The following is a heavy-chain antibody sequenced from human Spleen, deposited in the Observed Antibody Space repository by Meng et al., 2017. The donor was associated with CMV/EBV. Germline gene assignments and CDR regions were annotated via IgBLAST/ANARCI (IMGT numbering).Heavy chain of an antibody. J-gene: IGHJ1*01. V-gene: IGHV3-53*01. Sequence: GGSLRLSCAASGFTVSSNYMSWVRQAPGKGLEWVSVIYSGGSTYYADSVKGRFTISRDNSKNTLYLQMNSLRAEDTAVYYCARPTRWARWYGDAEYFQHWGQGTLVTVSS. CDR1: GFTVSSNY. CDR2: IYSGGST. CDR3: ARPTRWARWYGDAEYFQH. D-gene: IGHD3-10*01.